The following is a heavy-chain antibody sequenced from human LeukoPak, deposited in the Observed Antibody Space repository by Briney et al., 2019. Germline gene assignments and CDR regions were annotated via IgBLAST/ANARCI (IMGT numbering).Heavy chain of an antibody. CDR2: ITSGGAT. V-gene: IGHV4-39*01. Sequence: SETLSLTCTVSGDSISSSRYYWAWIRQPPGRGLEWYGSITSGGATFYTPSLKGRVTISADTSKNQFSLKLISVTAADTALYYCATRIAAAASEYFQHWGQGTLLTVSS. CDR3: ATRIAAAASEYFQH. D-gene: IGHD6-13*01. J-gene: IGHJ1*01. CDR1: GDSISSSRYY.